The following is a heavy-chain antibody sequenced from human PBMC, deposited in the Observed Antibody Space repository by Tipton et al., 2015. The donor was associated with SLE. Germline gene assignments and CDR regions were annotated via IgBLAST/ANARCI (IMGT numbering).Heavy chain of an antibody. Sequence: TLSLTCTVSGGSIRDHFWSWVRQPPGKGLEWIGYIYHSGSTNYNPSLKSRVTMSVDPSKMQFSLNLNSVTAADTALYFCARGVAERLGLDFWGQGSLVTVSS. V-gene: IGHV4-59*11. CDR2: IYHSGST. CDR1: GGSIRDHF. CDR3: ARGVAERLGLDF. D-gene: IGHD6-19*01. J-gene: IGHJ4*02.